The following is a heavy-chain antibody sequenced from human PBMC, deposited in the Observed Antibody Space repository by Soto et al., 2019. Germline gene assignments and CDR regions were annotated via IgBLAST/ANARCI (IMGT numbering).Heavy chain of an antibody. CDR3: ASGGSSGYYPGWFDP. Sequence: QVQLQESGPGLVKPSQTLSLTCTVSGGSISSGGYYWSWIRQHPGKGLEWIGYIYYSGSTYYNPSLKGRVTISVDTSKNQFSLKLSSVTAADTAVYYSASGGSSGYYPGWFDPWGQGTLVTVSS. V-gene: IGHV4-31*03. J-gene: IGHJ5*02. CDR2: IYYSGST. CDR1: GGSISSGGYY. D-gene: IGHD3-22*01.